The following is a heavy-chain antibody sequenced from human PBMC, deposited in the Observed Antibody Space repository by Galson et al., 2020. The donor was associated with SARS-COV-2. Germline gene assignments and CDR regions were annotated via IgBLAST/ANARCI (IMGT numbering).Heavy chain of an antibody. J-gene: IGHJ4*02. D-gene: IGHD3-10*01. CDR2: IYPTGNT. Sequence: GESLKISCAASGFTVSSRYISWVRQAPGKGLEWVSLIYPTGNTFYADSVKGRFTVSRDNSRNTLFLQMNSLRAEDTAVYYCLRDGDTINQDYWGQGTLVTVSS. CDR3: LRDGDTINQDY. V-gene: IGHV3-53*01. CDR1: GFTVSSRY.